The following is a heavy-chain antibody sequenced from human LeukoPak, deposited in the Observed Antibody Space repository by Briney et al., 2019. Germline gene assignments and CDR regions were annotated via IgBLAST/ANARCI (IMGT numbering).Heavy chain of an antibody. CDR2: ISAYNGNT. D-gene: IGHD2/OR15-2a*01. CDR3: ARRMRGDAFDI. CDR1: GYTFTSYG. Sequence: ASVKVSCKASGYTFTSYGISWVRQAPGQGLEWMGWISAYNGNTNYAQKFQGRVTITRNTSISTAYMELSSLRSEDTAVYYCARRMRGDAFDIWGQGTMVTVSS. J-gene: IGHJ3*02. V-gene: IGHV1-18*01.